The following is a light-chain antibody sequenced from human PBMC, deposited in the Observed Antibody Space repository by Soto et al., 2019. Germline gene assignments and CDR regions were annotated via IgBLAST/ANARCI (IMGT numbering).Light chain of an antibody. CDR2: DVS. CDR3: SSYTSSSTLVV. CDR1: SSDVGGYNY. Sequence: QSVLTQPASVSGSPGQSITISCTGTSSDVGGYNYVSWYQQHPGNAPKLMIFDVSTRPSGVSNRFSGSKSGNTASLTISGRQAEDEADYYCSSYTSSSTLVVFGGGTKLTVL. J-gene: IGLJ2*01. V-gene: IGLV2-14*03.